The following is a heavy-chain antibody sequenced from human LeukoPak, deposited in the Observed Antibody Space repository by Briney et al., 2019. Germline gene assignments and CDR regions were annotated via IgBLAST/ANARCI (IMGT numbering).Heavy chain of an antibody. V-gene: IGHV3-74*01. Sequence: GGSLRLSCAASGFTFRRRWMLWVRRAPGKGLVWVSRINGDGSATYYADSVKGRFSISRDNPKNTLYLHMHSLRADDTAVYYCAREEEMATNTDYWGQGTLVTVSS. D-gene: IGHD5-24*01. CDR2: INGDGSAT. J-gene: IGHJ4*02. CDR3: AREEEMATNTDY. CDR1: GFTFRRRW.